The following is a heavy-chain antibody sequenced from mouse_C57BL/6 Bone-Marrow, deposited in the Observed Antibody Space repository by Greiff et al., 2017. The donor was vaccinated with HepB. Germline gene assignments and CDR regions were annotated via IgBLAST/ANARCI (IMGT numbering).Heavy chain of an antibody. V-gene: IGHV1-50*01. J-gene: IGHJ3*01. CDR2: IDPSDSYT. CDR3: ARDEGELGQAFAY. Sequence: QVQLQQPGAELVKPGASVKLSCKASGYTFTSYWMQWVKQRPGQGLEWIGEIDPSDSYTNYNQKFKGKATLTVDTSSSTAYMQLSSLTSEDSAVYYCARDEGELGQAFAYGGQGTLVTVSA. CDR1: GYTFTSYW. D-gene: IGHD4-1*01.